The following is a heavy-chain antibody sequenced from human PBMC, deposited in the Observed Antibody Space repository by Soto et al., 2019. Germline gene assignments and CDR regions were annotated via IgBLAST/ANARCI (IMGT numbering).Heavy chain of an antibody. Sequence: GGSLRLSCAASGFTFSSYWMHWVRQAPGEGLVWVSRINSDGSSTSYADSVKGRFTISRDNAKNTLYLQMNSLRAEDTAVYYWERGGGADFGGGYYAPYRGVWGKGTRVPVPS. CDR1: GFTFSSYW. CDR2: INSDGSST. D-gene: IGHD3-3*01. V-gene: IGHV3-74*01. CDR3: ERGGGADFGGGYYAPYRGV. J-gene: IGHJ6*03.